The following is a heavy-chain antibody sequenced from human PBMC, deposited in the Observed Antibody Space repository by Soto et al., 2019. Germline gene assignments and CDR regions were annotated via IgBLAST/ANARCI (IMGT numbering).Heavy chain of an antibody. CDR2: IIPIFGTA. Sequence: SVKVSCKASGGTFSSYAISWVRQAPGQGLEWMGGIIPIFGTANYAQKFQGRVTITADESTSTAYMELSSLRSEDTAVYYCARGGFADTAMAVTYYYGMDVWGQGTTVTVSS. CDR1: GGTFSSYA. J-gene: IGHJ6*02. CDR3: ARGGFADTAMAVTYYYGMDV. V-gene: IGHV1-69*13. D-gene: IGHD5-18*01.